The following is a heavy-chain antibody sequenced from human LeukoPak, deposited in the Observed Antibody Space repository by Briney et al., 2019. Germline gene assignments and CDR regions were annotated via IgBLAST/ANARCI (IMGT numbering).Heavy chain of an antibody. Sequence: GGSLELSCAASGFTFSTYWMHWVRQAPGKGLVWVSRISTDASSTTYADSVKGRFTISRDNAKDTLYLQMNSLRAEDTAVYYCTGHHQAYSRTYWGQGTLVTVSS. CDR2: ISTDASST. CDR1: GFTFSTYW. J-gene: IGHJ4*02. D-gene: IGHD4-11*01. CDR3: TGHHQAYSRTY. V-gene: IGHV3-74*01.